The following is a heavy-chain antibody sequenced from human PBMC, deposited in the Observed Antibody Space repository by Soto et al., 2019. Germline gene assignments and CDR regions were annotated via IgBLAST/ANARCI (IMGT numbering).Heavy chain of an antibody. J-gene: IGHJ4*02. D-gene: IGHD1-1*01. CDR3: AREPATAKTEGVDF. V-gene: IGHV1-2*02. CDR1: GYTFSDYY. CDR2: INPNSGGT. Sequence: GASVKVSCKASGYTFSDYYIHWVRHAPGQGLELMGWINPNSGGTKYAPKFQGGVTMTRDTSITTAYTELSRLRSGDTAVYYCAREPATAKTEGVDFWGQGTLVTVSS.